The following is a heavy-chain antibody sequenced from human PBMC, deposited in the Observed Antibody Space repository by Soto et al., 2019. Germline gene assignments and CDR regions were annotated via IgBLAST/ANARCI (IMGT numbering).Heavy chain of an antibody. D-gene: IGHD3-22*01. CDR1: GFTFSDYY. V-gene: IGHV3-11*06. J-gene: IGHJ4*02. Sequence: PGGSLRLSWAASGFTFSDYYMSWIRQAPGKGLEWVSYISSSSSYTNYADSVKGRFTISRDNAKNSLYLQMNRLSAEDTAVYYCARIYDSTGFYYEYWGQGALVTVSS. CDR2: ISSSSSYT. CDR3: ARIYDSTGFYYEY.